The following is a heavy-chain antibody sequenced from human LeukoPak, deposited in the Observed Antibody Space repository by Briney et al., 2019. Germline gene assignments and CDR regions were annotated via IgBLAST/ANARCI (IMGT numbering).Heavy chain of an antibody. CDR3: ARIANVDMAMVNFDY. V-gene: IGHV4-39*01. D-gene: IGHD5-18*01. J-gene: IGHJ4*02. CDR2: IYYSGCT. Sequence: SDTLSLTCTVSGGSIGTSDYYWAWLRQPPWKGLERIGTIYYSGCTFYNPSLKTRVTIFLDTPKNQFSLKLTSVTAVDTAVYYCARIANVDMAMVNFDYWGQGALVTASS. CDR1: GGSIGTSDYY.